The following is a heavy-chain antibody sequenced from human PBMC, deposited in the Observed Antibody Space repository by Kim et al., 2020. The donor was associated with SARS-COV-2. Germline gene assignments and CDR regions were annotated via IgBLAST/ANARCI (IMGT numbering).Heavy chain of an antibody. D-gene: IGHD1-1*01. Sequence: GGSLRLSCAASGFTFSSYGMSWVRQAPGKGLEWVSIISGTGGRTFYADSVNGRFTISRDNSKNTLYLQMSSLRAEDTAVYYCAKGGGRQLRYLDFWGQGTLVTVSS. CDR3: AKGGGRQLRYLDF. V-gene: IGHV3-23*01. J-gene: IGHJ4*02. CDR1: GFTFSSYG. CDR2: ISGTGGRT.